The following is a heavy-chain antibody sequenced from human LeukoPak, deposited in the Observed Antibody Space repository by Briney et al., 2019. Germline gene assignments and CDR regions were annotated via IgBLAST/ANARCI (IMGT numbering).Heavy chain of an antibody. V-gene: IGHV3-48*02. CDR1: GFTFSRYS. CDR2: ISGSSSTI. D-gene: IGHD6-13*01. CDR3: ARGAGRGGYYFDY. Sequence: PGGSLRLSCAASGFTFSRYSMNWARQAPGKGLEWVSYISGSSSTIYYADSVKGRFTISRDNAKNSLYLQMNSLRDEDTAVYYCARGAGRGGYYFDYWGQGTLVSVSS. J-gene: IGHJ4*02.